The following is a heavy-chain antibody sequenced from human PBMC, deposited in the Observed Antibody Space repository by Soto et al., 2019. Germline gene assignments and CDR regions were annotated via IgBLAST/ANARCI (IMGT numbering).Heavy chain of an antibody. D-gene: IGHD6-19*01. V-gene: IGHV1-18*01. Sequence: QDQLVQSGVEVKKPGASVKVSCKASGYSFTNYGITWVRQAPGQGFEWMGWISAYNGNKNYAQKFQGRGTLTTDASTSTAYLELRSLRSDDTAVYYCARDRGVAPPVAGNTHYYYYMDVWGKGTTVTVSS. J-gene: IGHJ6*03. CDR2: ISAYNGNK. CDR3: ARDRGVAPPVAGNTHYYYYMDV. CDR1: GYSFTNYG.